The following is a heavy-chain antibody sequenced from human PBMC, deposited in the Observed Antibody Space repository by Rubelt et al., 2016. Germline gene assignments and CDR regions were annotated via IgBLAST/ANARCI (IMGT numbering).Heavy chain of an antibody. CDR2: IYYSGST. CDR1: GGSISSSSYY. D-gene: IGHD2-21*01. V-gene: IGHV4-39*07. J-gene: IGHJ4*02. CDR3: ARGGVSYSDY. Sequence: QLHLQESGPGLVKPSETLSLTCTVSGGSISSSSYYWGWIRQPPGKGLEWIGSIYYSGSTYYNPSLKSRVTISVDTSKKQFSLKLSSVTAADTAVYYCARGGVSYSDYWGQGTLVTVSS.